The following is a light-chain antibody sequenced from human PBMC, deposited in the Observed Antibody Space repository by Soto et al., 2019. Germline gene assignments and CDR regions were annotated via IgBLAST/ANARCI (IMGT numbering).Light chain of an antibody. J-gene: IGLJ2*01. CDR1: SSSIGAGYD. V-gene: IGLV1-40*01. CDR2: GNS. Sequence: QSVLTQPPSVSGAPGQRVTISCTGSSSSIGAGYDVHWYQQLPGTAPKLLIYGNSNRPSGVPDRFSGSKSGTSASLAITGLQAEDEADYYGQSYDSSLSGVVFGGGTKLTVL. CDR3: QSYDSSLSGVV.